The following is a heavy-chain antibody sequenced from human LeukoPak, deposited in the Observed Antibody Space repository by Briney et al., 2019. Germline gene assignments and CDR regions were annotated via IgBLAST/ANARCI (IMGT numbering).Heavy chain of an antibody. J-gene: IGHJ2*01. CDR3: ARATTVTTFFYWYFDL. D-gene: IGHD4-17*01. CDR1: GVSISSGSYD. V-gene: IGHV4-61*02. Sequence: SETLSLTCTVSGVSISSGSYDWGWIRQPGGKGLEWIGRIYASGSTNYNPSLKRRVTISVATSKNHFSLHLRSVTAADTAVYYCARATTVTTFFYWYFDLWGRGTLVTVSS. CDR2: IYASGST.